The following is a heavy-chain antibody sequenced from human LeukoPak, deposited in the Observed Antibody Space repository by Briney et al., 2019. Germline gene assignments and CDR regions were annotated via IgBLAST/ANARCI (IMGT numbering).Heavy chain of an antibody. Sequence: ASVKVSCKASGYTFTGYYMHWVRQAPGQGLEWMGWFNPDSGGTNYAQKFQGRVTMTRDTSISTAYMELSRLRSDDTAVYYCARGSPNEDYYDSSGYSYWGQGALVTVSS. V-gene: IGHV1-2*02. J-gene: IGHJ4*02. D-gene: IGHD3-22*01. CDR1: GYTFTGYY. CDR2: FNPDSGGT. CDR3: ARGSPNEDYYDSSGYSY.